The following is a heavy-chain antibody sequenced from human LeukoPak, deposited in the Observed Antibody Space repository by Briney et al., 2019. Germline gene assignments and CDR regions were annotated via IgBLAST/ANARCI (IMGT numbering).Heavy chain of an antibody. J-gene: IGHJ3*02. D-gene: IGHD6-13*01. CDR1: GFTFDDYA. Sequence: PGRSLRLSCAASGFTFDDYAMHWVRQVPGKGLEWVSGISWNSGSKGYADSVKGRFTISRDNAKNSLYLQMSSPRAEDTALYYCAKGYSSSGTDAFDIWGQGTMVTVSS. CDR3: AKGYSSSGTDAFDI. V-gene: IGHV3-9*01. CDR2: ISWNSGSK.